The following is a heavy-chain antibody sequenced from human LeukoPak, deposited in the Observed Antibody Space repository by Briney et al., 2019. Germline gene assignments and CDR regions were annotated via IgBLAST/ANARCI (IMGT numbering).Heavy chain of an antibody. CDR2: IKQDGSEK. V-gene: IGHV3-7*04. CDR3: VRFPNSFMTRTFDI. J-gene: IGHJ3*02. Sequence: GGSLRLSCAASGFTFSSYWMSWVRQAPGKGLEWVANIKQDGSEKYYVDSVKGRFTISRDNAKNSLYLQMNSLRAEDTAVYYCVRFPNSFMTRTFDIWGQGTMVTVSS. D-gene: IGHD3-16*01. CDR1: GFTFSSYW.